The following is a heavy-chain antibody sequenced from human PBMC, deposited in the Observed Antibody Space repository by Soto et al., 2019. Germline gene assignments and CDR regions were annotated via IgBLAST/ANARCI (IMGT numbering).Heavy chain of an antibody. CDR3: ARDWRYFDWLLAY. CDR2: ISAYNGKT. J-gene: IGHJ4*02. V-gene: IGHV1-18*01. D-gene: IGHD3-9*01. CDR1: GYSFTRYG. Sequence: GASVQVSCKASGYSFTRYGIRLVRQAPGQGLEKKGWISAYNGKTNDAQKLQGRVTMTTDTSTITAYIELRSLRSDDTVLYYCARDWRYFDWLLAYWGQGTLVTGSS.